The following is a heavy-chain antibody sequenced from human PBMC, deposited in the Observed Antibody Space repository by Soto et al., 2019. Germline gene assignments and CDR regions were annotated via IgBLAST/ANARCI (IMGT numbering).Heavy chain of an antibody. CDR3: ARDRSGSSGYYGMDV. CDR1: GFTVRRNY. V-gene: IGHV3-53*01. Sequence: GGSLRLSCAASGFTVRRNYMSWVRQAPGKGLDWVSVIYSDGSTYYADSVKGRFTISRDGSKNTLSLQMNSLRAEDTAVYYCARDRSGSSGYYGMDVWGQGTTVTVSS. D-gene: IGHD3-10*01. J-gene: IGHJ6*02. CDR2: IYSDGST.